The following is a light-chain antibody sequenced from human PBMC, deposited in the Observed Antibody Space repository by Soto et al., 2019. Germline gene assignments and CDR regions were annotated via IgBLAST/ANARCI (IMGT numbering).Light chain of an antibody. J-gene: IGLJ2*01. CDR2: EVS. Sequence: QSALTQPPSASGSPGQSVAISCTGTSSDVGGYNYVSWYQQHPDKAPKLMIYEVSNRPSGVSNRFSGSKSGNTASLTISGLQAEDEADYYCSSYTTTKTLVFGGGTKLTVL. CDR1: SSDVGGYNY. CDR3: SSYTTTKTLV. V-gene: IGLV2-14*01.